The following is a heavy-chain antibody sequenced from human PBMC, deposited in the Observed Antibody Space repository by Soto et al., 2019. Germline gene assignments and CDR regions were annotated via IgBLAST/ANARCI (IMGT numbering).Heavy chain of an antibody. CDR3: AREDYGMDV. CDR2: ISTGSSTI. J-gene: IGHJ6*02. Sequence: GGSLRLSCAGSGFSFSSYGMIWVRQAPGKGLEWLSYISTGSSTITYADTVKGRFSISRDNAKNSLYLQMNSLRDEDTAMYYCAREDYGMDVWGHGTTVTVSS. V-gene: IGHV3-48*02. CDR1: GFSFSSYG.